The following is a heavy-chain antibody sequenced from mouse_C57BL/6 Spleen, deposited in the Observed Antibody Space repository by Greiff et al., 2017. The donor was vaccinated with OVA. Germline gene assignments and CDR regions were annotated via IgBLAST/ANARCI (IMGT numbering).Heavy chain of an antibody. CDR2: IDPSDSYT. V-gene: IGHV1-69*01. J-gene: IGHJ2*01. Sequence: QVQLQQPGAELVLPGASVKLSCKASGYTFTSYWMHWVKQRPGPGLEWIGEIDPSDSYTNYNQKFKGKSTLTVDKSSSTAYMQLSSLTCEDSAVYYCARGRRGYYFDYWGQGTTLTVSS. CDR3: ARGRRGYYFDY. CDR1: GYTFTSYW.